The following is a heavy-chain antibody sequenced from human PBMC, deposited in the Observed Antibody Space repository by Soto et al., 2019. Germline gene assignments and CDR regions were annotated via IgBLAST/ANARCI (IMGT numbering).Heavy chain of an antibody. J-gene: IGHJ4*02. Sequence: QVPLVESGGGLVKPGGSLRLCCAASGFSFSDYYMSWIRQAPGKGLEWVSYISGSGNTIYYADSVRGRFTISRDNAKISLSLQMNSLRAEDTAVYYCARVWKWLRPFDNWGQGTLVTVSS. V-gene: IGHV3-11*01. D-gene: IGHD5-12*01. CDR3: ARVWKWLRPFDN. CDR1: GFSFSDYY. CDR2: ISGSGNTI.